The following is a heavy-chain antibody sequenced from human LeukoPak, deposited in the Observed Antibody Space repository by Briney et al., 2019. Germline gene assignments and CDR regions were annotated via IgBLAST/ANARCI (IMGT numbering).Heavy chain of an antibody. J-gene: IGHJ4*02. CDR2: INSDGSWT. CDR1: GNYW. D-gene: IGHD2-2*01. V-gene: IGHV3-74*01. Sequence: GGSLRLSCAASGNYWMHWVRQAPGKGLVWVSHINSDGSWTSYADSVKGRFTISRDNAKNTVYLQMNNLRAEDTAVYYCVSFYETYWGRGTLVTVSS. CDR3: VSFYETY.